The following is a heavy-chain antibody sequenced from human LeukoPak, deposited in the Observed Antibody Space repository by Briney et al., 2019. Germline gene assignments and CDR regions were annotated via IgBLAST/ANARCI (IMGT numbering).Heavy chain of an antibody. V-gene: IGHV4-30-4*01. J-gene: IGHJ4*02. CDR1: GGSISSGDYY. Sequence: SETLSLTCTVSGGSISSGDYYWSWIRQPPGKGLEWIGYIYYSGSTYYNPSLKSRVTTSVDTSKNQFSLKLSSVTAADTAVYYCARVAGYCSSTSCYAPDYWGQGTLVTVSS. D-gene: IGHD2-2*01. CDR3: ARVAGYCSSTSCYAPDY. CDR2: IYYSGST.